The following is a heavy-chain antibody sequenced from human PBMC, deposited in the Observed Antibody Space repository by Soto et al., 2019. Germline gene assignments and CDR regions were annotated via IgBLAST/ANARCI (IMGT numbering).Heavy chain of an antibody. CDR3: ARRRASDYGGNHHPYYFDR. CDR2: GRT. D-gene: IGHD4-17*01. Sequence: GRTYDDPSLQSRVTISIDASKNQFSLKLTSVTTADTAVYYCARRRASDYGGNHHPYYFDRWGQGALVTVSS. J-gene: IGHJ4*02. V-gene: IGHV4-30-2*03.